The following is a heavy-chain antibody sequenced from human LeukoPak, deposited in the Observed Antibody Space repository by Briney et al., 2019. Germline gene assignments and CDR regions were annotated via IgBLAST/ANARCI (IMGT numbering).Heavy chain of an antibody. CDR2: ISGSGGST. D-gene: IGHD4-17*01. CDR1: GFTFNTYG. V-gene: IGHV3-23*01. CDR3: AKGKDYGRRNDAFDI. Sequence: GGSLRLSCAASGFTFNTYGMSWVRQAPGKGLEWVSAISGSGGSTYYADSVKGRFTISRDNSKNTLYLQMNSLRAEDTAVYYCAKGKDYGRRNDAFDIWGQGTMVTVSS. J-gene: IGHJ3*02.